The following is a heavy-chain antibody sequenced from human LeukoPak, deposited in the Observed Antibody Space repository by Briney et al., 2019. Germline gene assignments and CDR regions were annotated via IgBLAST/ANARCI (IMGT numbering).Heavy chain of an antibody. CDR3: ARVDYYYDSSGFFDY. CDR2: IKQDGSEK. CDR1: GFTFSNYW. V-gene: IGHV3-7*01. J-gene: IGHJ4*02. Sequence: SGGSLRLSCAASGFTFSNYWMSWVRQAPGKGLEWVANIKQDGSEKYYVDSVKGRFTISRDNAKNSLYLQMSSLRAEDTAVYYCARVDYYYDSSGFFDYWGQGTLVTVSS. D-gene: IGHD3-22*01.